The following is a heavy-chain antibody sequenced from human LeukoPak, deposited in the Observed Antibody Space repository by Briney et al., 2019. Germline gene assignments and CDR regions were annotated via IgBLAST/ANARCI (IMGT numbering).Heavy chain of an antibody. CDR3: AKDGRGEYYYGSGSRKHYYYYGMDV. CDR2: ISYDGSNK. CDR1: GFTFSSYG. V-gene: IGHV3-30*18. Sequence: GRSLRLSCAASGFTFSSYGMHWVRQAPGKGLEWVAVISYDGSNKYYADSVKSRFTISRDNSKNTLYLQMNSLRAEDTAVYYCAKDGRGEYYYGSGSRKHYYYYGMDVWGQGTTVTVSS. J-gene: IGHJ6*02. D-gene: IGHD3-10*01.